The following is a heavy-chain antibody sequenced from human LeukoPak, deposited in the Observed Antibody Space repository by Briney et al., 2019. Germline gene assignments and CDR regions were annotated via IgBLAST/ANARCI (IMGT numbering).Heavy chain of an antibody. CDR3: ARAHSMTTVPSDAFDI. Sequence: SVKVSCKASGGTFSSYAISWVRQAPGQGLEWMGGIIPIFGTANYAQKFQGRVTMTRDMSTSTVYMELSSLRSEDTAVYYCARAHSMTTVPSDAFDIWGQGTMVTVSS. V-gene: IGHV1-69*05. CDR2: IIPIFGTA. J-gene: IGHJ3*02. CDR1: GGTFSSYA. D-gene: IGHD4-17*01.